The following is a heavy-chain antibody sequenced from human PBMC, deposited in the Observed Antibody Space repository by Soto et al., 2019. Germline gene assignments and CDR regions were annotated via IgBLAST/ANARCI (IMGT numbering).Heavy chain of an antibody. CDR1: GFTFSSYS. V-gene: IGHV3-21*01. CDR2: ISSSSSYI. J-gene: IGHJ4*02. CDR3: ARDRQRPYYYGSGSYYNGLDY. D-gene: IGHD3-10*01. Sequence: PGGSLRLSCAASGFTFSSYSMNWVRQAPGKGLEWVSSISSSSSYIYYADSVKGRFTISRDNAKNSLYLQMNSLRAEDTAVYYCARDRQRPYYYGSGSYYNGLDYWGQGTLVTVSS.